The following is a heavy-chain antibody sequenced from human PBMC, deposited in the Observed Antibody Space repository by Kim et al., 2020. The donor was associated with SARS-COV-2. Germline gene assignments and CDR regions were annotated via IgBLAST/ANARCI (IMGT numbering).Heavy chain of an antibody. Sequence: GRFTISRDNAKNSLYLQMNSLRAEDTAVYYCARTCTSCYEGYYYYYGMDVWGQGTTVTVSS. V-gene: IGHV3-7*04. D-gene: IGHD2-2*01. J-gene: IGHJ6*02. CDR3: ARTCTSCYEGYYYYYGMDV.